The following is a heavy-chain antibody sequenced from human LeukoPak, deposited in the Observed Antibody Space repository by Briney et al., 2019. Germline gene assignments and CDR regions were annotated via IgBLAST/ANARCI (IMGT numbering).Heavy chain of an antibody. CDR2: ISWNSGSI. J-gene: IGHJ4*02. CDR3: AKTPDVGGYDNFRFDY. Sequence: GGSLRLSCAASGFTLSSYAMSWVRQAPGKGLEWVSGISWNSGSIGYADSVKGRFTISRDNAKNSLYLQMNSLRAEDTALYYCAKTPDVGGYDNFRFDYWGQGTLVTVSS. D-gene: IGHD5-12*01. CDR1: GFTLSSYA. V-gene: IGHV3-9*01.